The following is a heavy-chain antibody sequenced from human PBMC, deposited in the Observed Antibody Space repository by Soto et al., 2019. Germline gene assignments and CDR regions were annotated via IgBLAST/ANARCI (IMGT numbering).Heavy chain of an antibody. J-gene: IGHJ2*01. V-gene: IGHV3-30-3*01. CDR2: ISYDGSNK. CDR3: ASDWTGYFGL. Sequence: GGSLRLSCAASGFTFSSYAIHWVRQAPGKGLGWVAFISYDGSNKYYADSVKGRFTISRDNSKNTLYLQMNSLRAEDTAVYYCASDWTGYFGLWGRGTLVTVSS. CDR1: GFTFSSYA. D-gene: IGHD3-3*01.